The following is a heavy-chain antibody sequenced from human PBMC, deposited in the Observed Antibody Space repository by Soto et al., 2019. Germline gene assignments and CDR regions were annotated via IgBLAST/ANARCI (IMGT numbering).Heavy chain of an antibody. Sequence: EVQLVESGGGLVQPGGSLRLSCAASGFTFSSYSMNWVRQAPGKGLEWVSYISSSSSTIYYADSVKGRFTISRDNAKNSLNPHMNSLRAEDAPVYYCARDKCRSPHDYWSQRTLVTVSS. V-gene: IGHV3-48*01. CDR3: ARDKCRSPHDY. J-gene: IGHJ4*02. D-gene: IGHD2-15*01. CDR2: ISSSSSTI. CDR1: GFTFSSYS.